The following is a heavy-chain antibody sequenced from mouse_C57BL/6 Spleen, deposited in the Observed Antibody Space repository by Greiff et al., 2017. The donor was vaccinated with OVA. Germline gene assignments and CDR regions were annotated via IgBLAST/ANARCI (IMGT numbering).Heavy chain of an antibody. J-gene: IGHJ3*01. CDR2: INPNNGGT. CDR1: GYTFTDYY. V-gene: IGHV1-26*01. CDR3: ARQGTSPAWFAY. Sequence: EVKLQQSGPELVKPGASVKISCKASGYTFTDYYMNWVKQSHGKSLEWIGDINPNNGGTSYNQKFKGKATLTVDKSSSTAYMELRSLTSEDSAVYYCARQGTSPAWFAYWGQGTLVTVSA. D-gene: IGHD3-3*01.